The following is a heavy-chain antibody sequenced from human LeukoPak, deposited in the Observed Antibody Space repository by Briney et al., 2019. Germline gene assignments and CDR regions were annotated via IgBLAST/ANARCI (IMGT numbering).Heavy chain of an antibody. V-gene: IGHV3-66*02. CDR2: IYSGGST. CDR3: AQSGSYYYFDY. CDR1: GFTVSSNY. J-gene: IGHJ4*02. Sequence: GGSLRLSCAASGFTVSSNYMSWVRQAPGKGLEWVSVIYSGGSTYYADSVKGRFTISRDNSKNTLYLQMNSLRAEDTAVYYCAQSGSYYYFDYWGQGTLVTVSS. D-gene: IGHD1-26*01.